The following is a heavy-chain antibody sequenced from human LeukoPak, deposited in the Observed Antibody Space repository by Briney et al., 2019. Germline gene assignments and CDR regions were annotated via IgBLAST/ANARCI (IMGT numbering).Heavy chain of an antibody. D-gene: IGHD1-26*01. CDR2: ISGSGGST. Sequence: PGGSLRLSCAASGFTFSSYAMSWVRQAPGKGLEWVSAISGSGGSTYYADSVKGRFTISRDNSKNTLYLQMNSLRAEDTAVYYCARDHRVVGAVFDYWGQGTLVTVSS. J-gene: IGHJ4*02. V-gene: IGHV3-23*01. CDR1: GFTFSSYA. CDR3: ARDHRVVGAVFDY.